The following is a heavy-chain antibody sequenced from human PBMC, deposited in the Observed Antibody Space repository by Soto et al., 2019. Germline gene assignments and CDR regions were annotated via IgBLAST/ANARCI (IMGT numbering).Heavy chain of an antibody. CDR1: GGSISSYY. Sequence: SETLSLTCTVSGGSISSYYWSWIRQPDGKGLEWIGRIYTSGSTNYNPSLKSRVTMSVDTSKDQFSLKLSSVTAADTAVYYCARHSYYDSSADYRRPYSFDIWGQGTSVTASS. D-gene: IGHD3-22*01. CDR3: ARHSYYDSSADYRRPYSFDI. V-gene: IGHV4-4*07. CDR2: IYTSGST. J-gene: IGHJ3*02.